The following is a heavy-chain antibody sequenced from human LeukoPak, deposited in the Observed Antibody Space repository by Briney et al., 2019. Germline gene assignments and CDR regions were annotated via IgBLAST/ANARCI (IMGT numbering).Heavy chain of an antibody. D-gene: IGHD3-22*01. Sequence: SVKVSCKASGGTFSSYAISWVRQAPGQPLEWMGGVIAIFCTANYAQKFPGRFTITAGESTSTAYMELSSLRSEDTAVYYCARVKDYVCSGYYSRWFDPWGQGTLVTVSS. CDR2: VIAIFCTA. CDR3: ARVKDYVCSGYYSRWFDP. J-gene: IGHJ5*02. V-gene: IGHV1-69*01. CDR1: GGTFSSYA.